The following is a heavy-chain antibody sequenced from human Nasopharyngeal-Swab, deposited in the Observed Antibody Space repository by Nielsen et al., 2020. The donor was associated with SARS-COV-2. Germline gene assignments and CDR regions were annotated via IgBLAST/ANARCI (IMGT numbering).Heavy chain of an antibody. V-gene: IGHV4-31*02. Sequence: RQAPGKGLEWIGYIYYSGSTYYNPSLKSRVTISVDTSKNQFSLKLSSVTAADTAVYYCARGRKQQLVLRRFDPWGQGTLVTVSS. J-gene: IGHJ5*02. CDR2: IYYSGST. D-gene: IGHD6-13*01. CDR3: ARGRKQQLVLRRFDP.